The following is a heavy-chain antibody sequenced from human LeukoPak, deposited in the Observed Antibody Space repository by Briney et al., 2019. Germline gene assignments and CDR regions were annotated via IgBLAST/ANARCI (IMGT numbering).Heavy chain of an antibody. V-gene: IGHV3-21*01. J-gene: IGHJ6*03. CDR2: ISSSSSYI. Sequence: GGSLRLSCAASGFTFSSYSMNWVRQAPGKGLEWVSSISSSSSYIYYADSVKGRFTISRDNAKNSLYLQMNSLRAEDTAVYYCARDALPDCSSTSCYTLRRGYYYYYMDVWGKGTTVTVSS. CDR1: GFTFSSYS. D-gene: IGHD2-2*02. CDR3: ARDALPDCSSTSCYTLRRGYYYYYMDV.